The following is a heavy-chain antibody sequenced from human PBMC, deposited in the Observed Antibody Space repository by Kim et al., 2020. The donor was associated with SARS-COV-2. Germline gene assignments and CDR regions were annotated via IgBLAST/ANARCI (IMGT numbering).Heavy chain of an antibody. CDR2: IYHSGST. J-gene: IGHJ6*02. Sequence: SETLSLTCTVSGYSISSGYYWGWIRQPPGKGLEWIGSIYHSGSTYYNPSLKSRVTISVDTSKNQFSLKLSSVTAADTAVYYCARDSKRFGELLRSLYYGMDVWGQGTTVTVSS. V-gene: IGHV4-38-2*02. CDR1: GYSISSGYY. D-gene: IGHD3-10*01. CDR3: ARDSKRFGELLRSLYYGMDV.